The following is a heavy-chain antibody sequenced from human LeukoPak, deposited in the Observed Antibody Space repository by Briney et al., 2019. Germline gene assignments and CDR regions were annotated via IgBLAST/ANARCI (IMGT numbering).Heavy chain of an antibody. Sequence: GSLRLSCAASGFTFSSYWMSWVRQAPGKGLEWVANIKQDGSEKYYVDSVKGRFTISRDNAKNSLYLRMNSLRAEDTAVYYCARDGGLGATTNNWFDPWGQGTLVTVSS. CDR3: ARDGGLGATTNNWFDP. D-gene: IGHD5-12*01. CDR2: IKQDGSEK. J-gene: IGHJ5*02. CDR1: GFTFSSYW. V-gene: IGHV3-7*03.